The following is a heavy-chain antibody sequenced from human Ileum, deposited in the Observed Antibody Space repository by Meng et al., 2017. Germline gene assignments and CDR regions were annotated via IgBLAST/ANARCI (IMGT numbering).Heavy chain of an antibody. J-gene: IGHJ4*02. Sequence: GSGPGLVKPSGTLSLTCAVSGASISTSNLWNWVRQPPGKGLEWIGEIHHSGTTNYNPSLKSRVTISLDKSKNQFSLELRSVTAADTAVYYCARHDYGDPTAAFDYWGQGTLVTVSS. V-gene: IGHV4-4*02. CDR3: ARHDYGDPTAAFDY. CDR2: IHHSGTT. CDR1: GASISTSNL. D-gene: IGHD4-17*01.